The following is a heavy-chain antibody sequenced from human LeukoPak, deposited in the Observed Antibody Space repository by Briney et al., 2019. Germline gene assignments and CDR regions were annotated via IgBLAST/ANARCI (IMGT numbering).Heavy chain of an antibody. CDR1: GFTFSSYA. V-gene: IGHV3-23*01. J-gene: IGHJ4*02. CDR2: ISGSGGST. CDR3: AKDYVWGSYRYTPY. D-gene: IGHD3-16*02. Sequence: GGSLRLSCAASGFTFSSYAMSWVRQAPGKGLEWVSAISGSGGSTYYADSVKGRFTISRDNSKNTLYLQMNSLKAEDTAVYYCAKDYVWGSYRYTPYWGQGTLVTVSS.